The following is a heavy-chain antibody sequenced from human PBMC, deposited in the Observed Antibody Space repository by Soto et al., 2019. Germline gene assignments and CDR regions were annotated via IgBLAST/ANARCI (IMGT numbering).Heavy chain of an antibody. V-gene: IGHV4-31*03. D-gene: IGHD1-1*01. CDR1: GGSINSGAYH. Sequence: SETLSLTCTVSGGSINSGAYHWSWVRQHPGKGLEWIGAISYRGTTYSNPSLQSRMTMSVDPSKTRLSLKLSSVTAADTAVYYCARMSATGTRWFDPWGPGTLVTVSS. CDR2: ISYRGTT. CDR3: ARMSATGTRWFDP. J-gene: IGHJ5*02.